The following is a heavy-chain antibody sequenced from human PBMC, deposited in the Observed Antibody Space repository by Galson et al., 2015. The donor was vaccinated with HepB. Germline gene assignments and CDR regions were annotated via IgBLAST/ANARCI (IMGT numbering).Heavy chain of an antibody. CDR3: ARDVYGAEEY. CDR1: GFSFSAHT. D-gene: IGHD4-17*01. V-gene: IGHV3-21*04. Sequence: SLRLSCAASGFSFSAHTMTWVRQAPGKGLEWVSSISSFNNYIYYADSVKGRFTISRDNAKNSLHLQMNSLRADDTAVYYCARDVYGAEEYWGQGTLVTVSS. J-gene: IGHJ4*02. CDR2: ISSFNNYI.